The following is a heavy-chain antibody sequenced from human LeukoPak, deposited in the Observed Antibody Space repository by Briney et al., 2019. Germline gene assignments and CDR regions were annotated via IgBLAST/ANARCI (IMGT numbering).Heavy chain of an antibody. D-gene: IGHD5-24*01. CDR1: GFTFSSYG. J-gene: IGHJ4*02. CDR2: IRYDGSNK. CDR3: AKDEMATSPLDF. Sequence: GGSLRLSCAASGFTFSSYGMHWVRQAPGKGLEWVAFIRYDGSNKYYADSVKSRFTISRDNSKNTLYLQMTSLRAEDTAVYYCAKDEMATSPLDFWGKGTLVTVSS. V-gene: IGHV3-30*02.